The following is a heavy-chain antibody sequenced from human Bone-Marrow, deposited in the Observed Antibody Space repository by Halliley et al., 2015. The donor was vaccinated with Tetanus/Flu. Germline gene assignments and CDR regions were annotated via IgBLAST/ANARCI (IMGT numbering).Heavy chain of an antibody. CDR2: IYPGDSDT. CDR1: GYTFTNYW. V-gene: IGHV5-51*03. CDR3: ARLTVADFKTFDY. J-gene: IGHJ4*02. Sequence: VQLVQSGAEVTKPGESLKISCKGSGYTFTNYWIGWVRQMPGKGLEWMGIIYPGDSDTRYSPSFQGQVTISVDKFITTAYLQWSRLEAADTAMYYCARLTVADFKTFDYWGQGTLVPVSS. D-gene: IGHD6-19*01.